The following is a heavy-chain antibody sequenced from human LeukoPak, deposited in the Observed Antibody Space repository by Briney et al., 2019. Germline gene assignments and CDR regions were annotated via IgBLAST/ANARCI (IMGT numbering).Heavy chain of an antibody. Sequence: PGGSLRLSCAASGFTFSDHYMDWVRQAPGKGLEWVAFIRYDGSNKYYADSVKGRFTISRDNAKNSLYLQMNSLRAEDTAVYYCARSYYYDSSGYFDFDYWGQGTLVTVSS. V-gene: IGHV3-30*02. J-gene: IGHJ4*02. CDR1: GFTFSDHY. CDR3: ARSYYYDSSGYFDFDY. D-gene: IGHD3-22*01. CDR2: IRYDGSNK.